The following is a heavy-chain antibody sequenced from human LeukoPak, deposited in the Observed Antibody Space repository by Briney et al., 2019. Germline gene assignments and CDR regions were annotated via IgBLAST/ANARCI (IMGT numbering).Heavy chain of an antibody. CDR3: ARGDSGYYPNWYFDL. CDR2: VSASNGNT. D-gene: IGHD5-12*01. V-gene: IGHV1-18*01. Sequence: ASVKVSCKASGYTFTGYYITWVRQAPGQGLEWMGWVSASNGNTNFAQNFQGRVTMTTDASTSTAYMELTSLTSDDTAVYYCARGDSGYYPNWYFDLWGRGTLVTVSS. CDR1: GYTFTGYY. J-gene: IGHJ2*01.